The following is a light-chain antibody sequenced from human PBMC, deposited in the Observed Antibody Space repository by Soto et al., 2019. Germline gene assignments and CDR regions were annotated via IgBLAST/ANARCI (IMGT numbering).Light chain of an antibody. Sequence: EIVLTQSPGTLSLSTGERATLSCRASQSVSSSYLAWYQQKPGQAPRLLIYGASSRATGIPDRFSGSGSGTDFTLTIRRLEPEDFGVYYCQQYGSSPGTFGGGTKVEIK. CDR1: QSVSSSY. CDR3: QQYGSSPGT. J-gene: IGKJ4*01. V-gene: IGKV3-20*01. CDR2: GAS.